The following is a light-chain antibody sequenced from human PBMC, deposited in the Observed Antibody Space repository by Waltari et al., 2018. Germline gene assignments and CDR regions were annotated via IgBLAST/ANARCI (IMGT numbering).Light chain of an antibody. V-gene: IGKV3-20*01. Sequence: EIVLTQSPGTLSLSPGERATLSCRASQSVGRSLAWYQQKPGQAPRLLIYDASSRATGIPDRFSDSGSGTDFSLTISRLEPEDFAVYYCQKYVSLPATFGQGTKVEIK. CDR2: DAS. CDR3: QKYVSLPAT. J-gene: IGKJ1*01. CDR1: QSVGRS.